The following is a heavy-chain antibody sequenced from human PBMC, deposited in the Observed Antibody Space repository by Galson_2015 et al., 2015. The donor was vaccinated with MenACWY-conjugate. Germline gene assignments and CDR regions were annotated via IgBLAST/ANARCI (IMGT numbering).Heavy chain of an antibody. Sequence: SVKVSCKASGGTFSSYGISWVRQAPGQGLEWMGAIIPIFGAANYAQRFQGRVTMTADESTTTTYMELSSLRTEDPAVYYCAGEGHSRSWNQDNWFGPRGQGNLVTVSS. D-gene: IGHD6-13*01. J-gene: IGHJ5*02. V-gene: IGHV1-69*13. CDR2: IIPIFGAA. CDR3: AGEGHSRSWNQDNWFGP. CDR1: GGTFSSYG.